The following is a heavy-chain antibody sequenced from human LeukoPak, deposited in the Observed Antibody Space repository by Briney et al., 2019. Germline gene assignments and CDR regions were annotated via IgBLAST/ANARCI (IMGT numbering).Heavy chain of an antibody. D-gene: IGHD6-19*01. Sequence: PSETLSLTCTISGGSISSYYWSWIRQPPGKGLEWIGYIYYSGSTNYNPSLKSRVTISVDTSKNQFSLKLSSVTAADTAVYYCASLPLAVAGTRYYYYYYMDVWGKGTTVTVSS. CDR3: ASLPLAVAGTRYYYYYYMDV. J-gene: IGHJ6*03. CDR1: GGSISSYY. CDR2: IYYSGST. V-gene: IGHV4-59*01.